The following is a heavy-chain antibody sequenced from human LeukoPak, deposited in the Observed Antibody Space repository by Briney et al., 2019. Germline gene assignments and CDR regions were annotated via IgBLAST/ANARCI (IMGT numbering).Heavy chain of an antibody. CDR3: AREKHRLAEAGTSAFDL. V-gene: IGHV3-74*01. Sequence: GRSLRLSCVASGFTFSENWMHWVRQAPGKGLAWVSHINRDGGLTNYADSVKGRFTISRDNARNTVYLQMSSLRVEDTAIYFCAREKHRLAEAGTSAFDLGGQGTLVTVSP. CDR2: INRDGGLT. D-gene: IGHD6-13*01. CDR1: GFTFSENW. J-gene: IGHJ3*01.